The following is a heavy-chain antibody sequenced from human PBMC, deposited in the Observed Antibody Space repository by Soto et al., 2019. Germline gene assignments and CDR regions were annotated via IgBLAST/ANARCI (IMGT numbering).Heavy chain of an antibody. J-gene: IGHJ6*02. CDR2: ISGSGGST. Sequence: GGSLRLSCAASGFTFSSYAMSWVRQAPGKGLEWVSAISGSGGSTYYADSVKGRFTISRDNSKNTLYLQMNSLGAEDTAVYYYAKAALIVRGVIRGPYYYYGMDVWGQGTTVTVSS. CDR3: AKAALIVRGVIRGPYYYYGMDV. V-gene: IGHV3-23*01. CDR1: GFTFSSYA. D-gene: IGHD3-10*01.